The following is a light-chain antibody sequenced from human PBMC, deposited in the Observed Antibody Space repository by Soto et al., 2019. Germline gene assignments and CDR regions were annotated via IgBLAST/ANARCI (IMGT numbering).Light chain of an antibody. Sequence: QSALTQPASVSGSPGQSITISCTGTSTDVGGYNYVSWYQQHPGKAPKLIFYDVSNRPSGFSNRFSASKSGNTASLTISGLQAEDEADYYCSSYTGSATLYVFGTGTKVTVL. CDR1: STDVGGYNY. CDR2: DVS. V-gene: IGLV2-14*03. J-gene: IGLJ1*01. CDR3: SSYTGSATLYV.